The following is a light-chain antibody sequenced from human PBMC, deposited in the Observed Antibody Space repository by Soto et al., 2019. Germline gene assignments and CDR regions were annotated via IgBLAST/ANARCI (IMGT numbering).Light chain of an antibody. Sequence: EIVLTQSPGTLSLSPGDRATLSCRASQSVSSSYLAWYQQQPGQAPRLLIYGASSRATGIPDRFSGSGSGTDFTLTISRLEPEDFAVYYCQQYGSSPWTFGQGTKV. CDR1: QSVSSSY. CDR2: GAS. CDR3: QQYGSSPWT. V-gene: IGKV3-20*01. J-gene: IGKJ1*01.